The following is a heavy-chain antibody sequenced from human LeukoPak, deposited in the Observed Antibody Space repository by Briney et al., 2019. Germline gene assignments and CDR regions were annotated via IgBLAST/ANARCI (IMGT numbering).Heavy chain of an antibody. Sequence: SETLSLTCTVSGGSISNYYWGWIRQPPGKGLEWIGNIFHNGNTYYNPSLKSRVTMSIDTSKKQFSLKLRTATAADTAVYYCARIEDVTRGYNHAYYFDYWGQGTLVTVSS. CDR3: ARIEDVTRGYNHAYYFDY. CDR1: GGSISNYY. V-gene: IGHV4-59*04. CDR2: IFHNGNT. J-gene: IGHJ4*02. D-gene: IGHD5-18*01.